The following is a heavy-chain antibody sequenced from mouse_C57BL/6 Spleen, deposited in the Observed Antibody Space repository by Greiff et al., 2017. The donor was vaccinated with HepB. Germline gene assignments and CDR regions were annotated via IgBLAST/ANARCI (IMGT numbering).Heavy chain of an antibody. CDR3: TGYSNYPYYYAMDY. CDR1: GFTFSNYW. D-gene: IGHD2-5*01. CDR2: IRLKSDNYAT. V-gene: IGHV6-3*01. J-gene: IGHJ4*01. Sequence: EVKVEESGGGLVQPGGSMKLSCVASGFTFSNYWMNWVRQSPEKGLEWVAQIRLKSDNYATHYAESVKGRFTISRDDSKSSVYLQMNNLRAEDTGIYYCTGYSNYPYYYAMDYWGQGTSVTVSS.